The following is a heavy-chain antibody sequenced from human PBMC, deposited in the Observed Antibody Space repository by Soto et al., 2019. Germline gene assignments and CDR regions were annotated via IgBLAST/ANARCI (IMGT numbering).Heavy chain of an antibody. CDR3: ARRPDAFDI. J-gene: IGHJ3*02. CDR1: GSTFTDFT. Sequence: GGSLTLSRAGAGSTFTDFTMTWVRQAPGKGLGWVSAISGDGLTTYYAASVKGRFTISRDNTKTTLYQQMNSLRAETTAVYYCARRPDAFDIWGRGTMVTVSS. V-gene: IGHV3-23*01. CDR2: ISGDGLTT.